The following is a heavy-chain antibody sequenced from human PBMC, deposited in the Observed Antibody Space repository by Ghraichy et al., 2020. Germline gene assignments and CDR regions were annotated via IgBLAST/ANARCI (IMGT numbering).Heavy chain of an antibody. CDR2: INYSGNT. Sequence: SETLSLTCSVSGDYISSNWLSWIRQSPGKGLEWIGDINYSGNTNYNPSLKSRVTISADTSENQLSLKLSSVTAAVTAVYYCAKVSYAPFDALDIWGLGTMVTVSS. V-gene: IGHV4-59*01. CDR1: GDYISSNW. CDR3: AKVSYAPFDALDI. D-gene: IGHD3-16*01. J-gene: IGHJ3*02.